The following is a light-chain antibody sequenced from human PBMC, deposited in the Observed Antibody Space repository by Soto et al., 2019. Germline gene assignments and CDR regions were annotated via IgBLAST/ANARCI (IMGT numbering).Light chain of an antibody. Sequence: ETVMTQSPATLSVRPGEGAVLSCRASHSVSSYLAWYQVRPGQAPRVLIYGASIRASGVPTRFSGSGSGTDFTLTIDSLQSDDSAVYYCQQYQDWPKTFGQGTRVEI. CDR3: QQYQDWPKT. J-gene: IGKJ1*01. V-gene: IGKV3-15*01. CDR1: HSVSSY. CDR2: GAS.